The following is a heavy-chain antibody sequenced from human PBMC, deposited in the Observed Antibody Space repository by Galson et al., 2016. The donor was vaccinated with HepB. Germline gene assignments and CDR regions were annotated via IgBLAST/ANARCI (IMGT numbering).Heavy chain of an antibody. CDR2: IRSDSDTI. V-gene: IGHV3-9*01. D-gene: IGHD5/OR15-5a*01. Sequence: SLRLSCAASGFTLDEYAMPWVRQVPGKGLEWVSGIRSDSDTIGYADSVTGRFTISRDNAKNSLYMQMNSLRAEDTALFLFAKSLLRSSVYDGFGFRGQGTMISVSS. CDR1: GFTLDEYA. CDR3: AKSLLRSSVYDGFGF. J-gene: IGHJ3*01.